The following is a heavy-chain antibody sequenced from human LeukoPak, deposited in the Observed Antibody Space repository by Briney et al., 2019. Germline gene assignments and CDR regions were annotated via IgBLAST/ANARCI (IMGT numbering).Heavy chain of an antibody. Sequence: GGSLRLSCAASRFTFSSYAMSWVRQAPGKGLEWVSVIGGSGGRPYYEDSVKGRFTISRDNSKNTLYLQMNSLRAEDTAVYYCAKGRSAAMIEAAFDYWGQGTLVTVSS. CDR1: RFTFSSYA. J-gene: IGHJ4*02. CDR3: AKGRSAAMIEAAFDY. D-gene: IGHD3-22*01. CDR2: IGGSGGRP. V-gene: IGHV3-23*01.